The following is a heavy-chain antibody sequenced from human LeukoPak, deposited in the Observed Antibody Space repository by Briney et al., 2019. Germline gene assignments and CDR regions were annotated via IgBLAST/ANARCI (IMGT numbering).Heavy chain of an antibody. V-gene: IGHV4-61*01. CDR1: GGSISSSSYY. D-gene: IGHD6-13*01. Sequence: SETLSLTCTVSGGSISSSSYYWSWIRQPPGKGLEWIGYIYYSGSTNYNPSLKSRVTISVDTSKNQFSLKLSSVTAADTAVYYCARGTHSSSWWDNYYYYMDVWGKGTTVTVSS. J-gene: IGHJ6*03. CDR2: IYYSGST. CDR3: ARGTHSSSWWDNYYYYMDV.